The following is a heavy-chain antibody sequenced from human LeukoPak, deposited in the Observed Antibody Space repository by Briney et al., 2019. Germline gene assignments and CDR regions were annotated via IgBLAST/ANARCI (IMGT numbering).Heavy chain of an antibody. CDR3: AKDIVLLFGDP. CDR2: IVGDGSKT. CDR1: GFTFSSYA. D-gene: IGHD2-15*01. J-gene: IGHJ5*02. V-gene: IGHV3-23*01. Sequence: QPGGSLRLSCAASGFTFSSYAMNWVRQAPGKGLEWVSAIVGDGSKTYYADSAKGRFTISRDNSKNTLYLQMTSLRAEDTSIYYCAKDIVLLFGDPWGQGALVTVSS.